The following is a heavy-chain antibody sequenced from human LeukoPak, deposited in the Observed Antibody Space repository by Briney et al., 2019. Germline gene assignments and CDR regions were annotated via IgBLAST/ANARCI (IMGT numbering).Heavy chain of an antibody. Sequence: ASVKVSCKASGYPFTTYGISWVRQSPGQGLEWMGWFSTYNGDTNYAQKFQGRVIMTTDTSTSTAYIELRSLRSDDTAAYYCAREWWGYDVLTGDNWFDPWGQGTLVTVSS. V-gene: IGHV1-18*01. J-gene: IGHJ5*02. CDR2: FSTYNGDT. D-gene: IGHD3-9*01. CDR1: GYPFTTYG. CDR3: AREWWGYDVLTGDNWFDP.